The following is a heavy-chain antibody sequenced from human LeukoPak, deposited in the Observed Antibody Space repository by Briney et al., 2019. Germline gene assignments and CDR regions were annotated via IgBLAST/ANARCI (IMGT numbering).Heavy chain of an antibody. CDR3: AREMATYCYDSSGTGAFDI. CDR1: GYTFTSYG. D-gene: IGHD3-22*01. CDR2: ISAYNGNT. Sequence: ASVKVSCKASGYTFTSYGISWVRQAPGQGLEWMGWISAYNGNTNYAQKLQGRVTMTTDTSTSTAYMELRSLRSDDTAVYYCAREMATYCYDSSGTGAFDIWGQGTIVTVSS. V-gene: IGHV1-18*01. J-gene: IGHJ3*02.